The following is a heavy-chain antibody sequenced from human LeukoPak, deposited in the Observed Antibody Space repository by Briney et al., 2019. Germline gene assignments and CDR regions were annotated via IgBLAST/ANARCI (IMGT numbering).Heavy chain of an antibody. CDR2: INHSGST. D-gene: IGHD3-10*01. V-gene: IGHV4-34*01. Sequence: PSETLSLTCAVYGGSFSGYYWSWIRQPPGKGLEWIGEINHSGSTNYNPSLKSRVTISVDMSKNQFSLKLSSVTAADTAVYYCARDPFRYYYGSGTYADRFDYWGQGTLVTVSS. CDR3: ARDPFRYYYGSGTYADRFDY. CDR1: GGSFSGYY. J-gene: IGHJ4*02.